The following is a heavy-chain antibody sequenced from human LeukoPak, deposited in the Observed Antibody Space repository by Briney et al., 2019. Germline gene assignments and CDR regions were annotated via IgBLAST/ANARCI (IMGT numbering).Heavy chain of an antibody. V-gene: IGHV4-61*02. CDR2: IYTSGST. CDR1: GGSISSGSYY. CDR3: ARDRSMTGWFDP. D-gene: IGHD3-10*01. Sequence: SETLSLTCTVSGGSISSGSYYWSWIRQPAGKGLEWIGRIYTSGSTNYNPSLKSRVTISVDTSKNQFSLKLSSVTAADTAVYYCARDRSMTGWFDPWGQGTLVTVSS. J-gene: IGHJ5*02.